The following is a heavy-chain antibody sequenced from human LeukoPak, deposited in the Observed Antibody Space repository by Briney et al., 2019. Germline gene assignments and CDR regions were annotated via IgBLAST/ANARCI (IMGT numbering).Heavy chain of an antibody. D-gene: IGHD1-7*01. CDR1: GYSFTTYW. V-gene: IGHV5-51*01. CDR3: ATPTLGTIGEYLFGY. CDR2: IYPGDSDA. J-gene: IGHJ4*02. Sequence: GESLKISCKGSGYSFTTYWIGWVRPLPGKGLEWMGIIYPGDSDARYSPSFQGRVTISADKSISTAYLQWSTLKASDTAVYYCATPTLGTIGEYLFGYWGQGTLVTVSS.